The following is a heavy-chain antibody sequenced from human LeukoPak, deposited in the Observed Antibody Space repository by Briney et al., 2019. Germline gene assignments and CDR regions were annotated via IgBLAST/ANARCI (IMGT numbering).Heavy chain of an antibody. D-gene: IGHD3-10*01. CDR3: ANYGPVSYFAY. V-gene: IGHV3-30*18. CDR1: GFTFSNYG. J-gene: IGHJ4*02. CDR2: ISYDGSNK. Sequence: PGGSLRLSCAASGFTFSNYGMHWVRQAPGKGLEWVALISYDGSNKYYADSVKGRFTISRDNSKNTLYLQMISLRAEDTAVYYCANYGPVSYFAYWGQGTLVTVSS.